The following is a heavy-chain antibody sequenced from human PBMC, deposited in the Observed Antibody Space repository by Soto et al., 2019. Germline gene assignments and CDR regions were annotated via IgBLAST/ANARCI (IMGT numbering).Heavy chain of an antibody. J-gene: IGHJ3*02. V-gene: IGHV3-49*04. CDR1: GFTFGDYA. CDR3: TRVYSGSYGGAFDI. D-gene: IGHD1-26*01. Sequence: LRLSCTASGFTFGDYAMSWVRQAPGKGLEWVGFIRSKAYGGTTEYAASVKGRFTISRDDSKSIAYLQMNSLKTEDTAVYYCTRVYSGSYGGAFDIWGQGTMVTVSS. CDR2: IRSKAYGGTT.